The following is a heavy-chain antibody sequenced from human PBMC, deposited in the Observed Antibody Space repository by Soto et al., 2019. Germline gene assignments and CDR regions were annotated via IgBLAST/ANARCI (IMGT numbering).Heavy chain of an antibody. V-gene: IGHV5-51*01. Sequence: PGESLKISCKGSGNSFNNDWISWVRQTPGKGLEWMGMMHPGDSDNRYSQSFQGQVTISGDKSINTVYLQWSSLKAADTVMYYCARQPFDSTSSVPHAFDIWGQGTMVTVSS. CDR2: MHPGDSDN. D-gene: IGHD6-6*01. CDR3: ARQPFDSTSSVPHAFDI. CDR1: GNSFNNDW. J-gene: IGHJ3*02.